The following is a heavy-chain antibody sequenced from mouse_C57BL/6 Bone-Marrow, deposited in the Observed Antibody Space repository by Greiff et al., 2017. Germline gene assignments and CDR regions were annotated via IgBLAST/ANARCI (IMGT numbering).Heavy chain of an antibody. Sequence: EVKLVESGGGLVKPGGSLKLSCAASGFTFSDYGMHWVRQAPEKGLEWVAYISSGSSTIYYADTVKGRLTISRDNAKNTLFLQMTSLRSEDTAMYYCARPYDYPYYYAMDYWGQGTSVTVSS. D-gene: IGHD2-4*01. CDR1: GFTFSDYG. CDR3: ARPYDYPYYYAMDY. J-gene: IGHJ4*01. V-gene: IGHV5-17*01. CDR2: ISSGSSTI.